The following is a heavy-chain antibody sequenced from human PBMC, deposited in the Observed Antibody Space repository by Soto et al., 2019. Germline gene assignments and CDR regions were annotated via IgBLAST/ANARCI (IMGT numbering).Heavy chain of an antibody. CDR2: ISSSGSTI. D-gene: IGHD3-10*01. V-gene: IGHV3-11*01. CDR1: GFTFSNYY. CDR3: AKVGPYDSGSYIFGYNWFGP. Sequence: PGGSLRLSCAASGFTFSNYYMSWIRQAPGKGLEWISYISSSGSTIYYADSVKGRFTISRDNTKNSLYLQMNSLRAEDTAVYYCAKVGPYDSGSYIFGYNWFGPWGTGALVTVDS. J-gene: IGHJ5*02.